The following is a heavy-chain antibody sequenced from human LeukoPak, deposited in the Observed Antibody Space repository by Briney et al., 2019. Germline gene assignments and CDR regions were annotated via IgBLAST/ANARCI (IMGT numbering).Heavy chain of an antibody. CDR1: GGTFSIYA. V-gene: IGHV1-69*05. CDR3: ARARGIYEGYFDL. D-gene: IGHD5/OR15-5a*01. Sequence: SVKVSCKASGGTFSIYAISWVRQAPGQGLEWMGGIIPMFGTANYAQKFQGRVTITTDESTGTTYMELSSLKSEDTAVYYCARARGIYEGYFDLWGRGTLVTVSS. J-gene: IGHJ2*01. CDR2: IIPMFGTA.